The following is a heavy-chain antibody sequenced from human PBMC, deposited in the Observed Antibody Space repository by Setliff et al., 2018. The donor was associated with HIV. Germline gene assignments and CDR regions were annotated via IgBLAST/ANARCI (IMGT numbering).Heavy chain of an antibody. V-gene: IGHV1-18*01. CDR1: GYTFTSYD. Sequence: ASVKVSCKASGYTFTSYDISWVRQAPGQGLEWMGWMSTYNGNTNYAQKVQGRVTMTTDTSTSTAYMELSSLRSEDTAIFYCDRSMVGHSHAFDIWGQGTVVTVSS. D-gene: IGHD1-26*01. CDR2: MSTYNGNT. CDR3: DRSMVGHSHAFDI. J-gene: IGHJ3*02.